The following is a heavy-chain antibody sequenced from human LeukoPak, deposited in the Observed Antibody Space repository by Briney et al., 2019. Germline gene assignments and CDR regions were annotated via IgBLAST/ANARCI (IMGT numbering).Heavy chain of an antibody. D-gene: IGHD1-26*01. CDR3: ATAYSGSTNWFDP. V-gene: IGHV1-24*01. CDR2: FDPEDGET. Sequence: ASVKVSCKVSGCTLTELSMHWVRQAPGKGLEWMGGFDPEDGETIYAQKFQGRVTMTEDTSTDTAYMELSSLRSEDTAVYYCATAYSGSTNWFDPWGQGTLVTVSS. CDR1: GCTLTELS. J-gene: IGHJ5*02.